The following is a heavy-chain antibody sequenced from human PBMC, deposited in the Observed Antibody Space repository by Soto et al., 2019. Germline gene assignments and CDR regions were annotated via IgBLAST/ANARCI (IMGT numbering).Heavy chain of an antibody. J-gene: IGHJ6*02. D-gene: IGHD3-16*01. Sequence: GEAVTLSCKSSGYTFTYYLIGWVRQMPGKGLEWMGIIYPGDSDTRYSPSFQGQVTISADKSISTAYLQWSSLKASDTAMYYCGLGAYYYGMDVWGQGTTVTVSS. CDR3: GLGAYYYGMDV. CDR2: IYPGDSDT. V-gene: IGHV5-51*01. CDR1: GYTFTYYL.